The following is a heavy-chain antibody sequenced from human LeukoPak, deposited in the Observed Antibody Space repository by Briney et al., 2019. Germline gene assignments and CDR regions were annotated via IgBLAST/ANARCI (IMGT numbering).Heavy chain of an antibody. V-gene: IGHV3-23*01. J-gene: IGHJ3*02. D-gene: IGHD4-23*01. Sequence: PGGSLRLSCAASGFTFSSYAMSWVRQAPGKGLEWVSAISGSGGSTYYADSVKGRFTISRDNAKNSLFLQMNSLRDEDTAVYYCARGGYGANDDAFDIWGQGTMVTVSS. CDR2: ISGSGGST. CDR1: GFTFSSYA. CDR3: ARGGYGANDDAFDI.